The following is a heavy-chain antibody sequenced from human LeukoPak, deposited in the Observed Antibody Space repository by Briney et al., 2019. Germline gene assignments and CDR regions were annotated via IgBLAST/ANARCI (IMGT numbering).Heavy chain of an antibody. Sequence: SETLSLTCAVYGGSLSSHYWSWIRQPAGKGLEWIGRIHTSGSTNYNPSLNSRVTMSVDTSKNQFSLKLNSVTAADTAVYYCARALDGYNPFDYWGQGTLVTVSS. D-gene: IGHD5-24*01. CDR2: IHTSGST. CDR1: GGSLSSHY. CDR3: ARALDGYNPFDY. J-gene: IGHJ4*02. V-gene: IGHV4-59*10.